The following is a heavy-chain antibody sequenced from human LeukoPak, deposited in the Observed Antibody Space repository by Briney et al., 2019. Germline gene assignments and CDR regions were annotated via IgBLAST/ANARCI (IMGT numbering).Heavy chain of an antibody. CDR2: INPNSGGT. CDR1: GYTFTGYY. CDR3: ARDRRYYSPNYAFDI. V-gene: IGHV1-2*02. Sequence: GASVKVSCKASGYTFTGYYMHWVRQAPGQGLEWMGWINPNSGGTNYAQKFQGRVTMTRDTSISTAYMELSRLRSDDTAVYYCARDRRYYSPNYAFDIWGQGTMVTVSS. D-gene: IGHD2-21*01. J-gene: IGHJ3*02.